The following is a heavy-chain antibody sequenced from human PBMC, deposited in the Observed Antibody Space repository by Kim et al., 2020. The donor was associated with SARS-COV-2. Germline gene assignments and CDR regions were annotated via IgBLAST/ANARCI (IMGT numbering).Heavy chain of an antibody. J-gene: IGHJ5*02. V-gene: IGHV4-34*01. CDR1: GGSFSGYY. CDR3: ATRDITMVRGVNP. CDR2: INHSGST. Sequence: SETLSLTCAVYGGSFSGYYWSWIRQPPGKGLEWIGEINHSGSTNYNPSLKSRVTISVDTSKNQFSLKLSSVTAADTAVYYCATRDITMVRGVNPWGQGTLVTVSS. D-gene: IGHD3-10*01.